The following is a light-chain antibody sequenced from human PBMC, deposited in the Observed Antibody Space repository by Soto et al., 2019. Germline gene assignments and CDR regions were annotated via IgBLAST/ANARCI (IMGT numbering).Light chain of an antibody. V-gene: IGKV1-12*01. CDR1: QSISSW. CDR3: QQANTFPIT. J-gene: IGKJ5*01. CDR2: AAS. Sequence: DIQMTQSPSTLSASVGDRVTITCRASQSISSWLAWYQQKPGKVPKLLIYAASSLQSGIPSRFSGSGSGTDFTLTISSLQPEDFATYFCQQANTFPITFGQGTRLEI.